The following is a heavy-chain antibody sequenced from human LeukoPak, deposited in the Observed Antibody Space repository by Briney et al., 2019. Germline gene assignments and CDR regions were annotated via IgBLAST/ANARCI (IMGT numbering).Heavy chain of an antibody. CDR3: AREGVYSSGWTDAFDI. D-gene: IGHD6-19*01. CDR1: GDSVSSNSAA. Sequence: SQTLSLTCALSGDSVSSNSAAWNWIRQSPSRGLEWLGRTYYRSKWYNDYAVSVKSRITITPDTSKNQFSLQLNSVTPEDTAVYYCAREGVYSSGWTDAFDIWGQGTMVTVSS. CDR2: TYYRSKWYN. V-gene: IGHV6-1*01. J-gene: IGHJ3*02.